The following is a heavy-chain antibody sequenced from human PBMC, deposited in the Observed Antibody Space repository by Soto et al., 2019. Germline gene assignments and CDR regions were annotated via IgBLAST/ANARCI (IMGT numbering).Heavy chain of an antibody. J-gene: IGHJ6*02. V-gene: IGHV3-23*01. CDR1: GFTFSSYA. D-gene: IGHD5-12*01. CDR3: AGSGYESFGMDV. Sequence: GGSLRLSCAASGFTFSSYAMSWVRQAPGKGLEWVSAISGSGGSTYYADSVKGRFTISRDNSKNTLYLQMNRLRAEDTAVYYCAGSGYESFGMDVWGQGTTVTVSS. CDR2: ISGSGGST.